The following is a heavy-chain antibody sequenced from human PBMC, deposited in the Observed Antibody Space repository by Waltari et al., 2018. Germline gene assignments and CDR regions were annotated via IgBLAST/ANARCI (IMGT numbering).Heavy chain of an antibody. CDR3: ATYIGASVGTAAFDV. J-gene: IGHJ3*01. Sequence: QLQLQESGPGLVKPSETLSLNCSVSGGPITPSRHYWGWIRQPPGQGLEWIATLSYNGATYTSPSLTSRVTMSRDTSKNQLSLTLGAVTAADAAVYYCATYIGASVGTAAFDVWGQGKMVIVSS. D-gene: IGHD5-12*01. V-gene: IGHV4-39*01. CDR1: GGPITPSRHY. CDR2: LSYNGAT.